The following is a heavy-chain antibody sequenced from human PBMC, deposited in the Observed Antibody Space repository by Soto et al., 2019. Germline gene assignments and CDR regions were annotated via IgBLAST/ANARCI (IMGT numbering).Heavy chain of an antibody. CDR1: GFTFSSCA. Sequence: EVQVLESGGGLVQPGGSLRLSCAASGFTFSSCAMNWVRQAPGKGLEWVSGIGGGGDDPDYADSVKGRFTISRDNSKNTLYLRMNSLRVEVTAVYYCVKESYNRHADFDYWGQGILVTVSS. J-gene: IGHJ4*02. D-gene: IGHD3-10*01. CDR3: VKESYNRHADFDY. CDR2: IGGGGDDP. V-gene: IGHV3-23*01.